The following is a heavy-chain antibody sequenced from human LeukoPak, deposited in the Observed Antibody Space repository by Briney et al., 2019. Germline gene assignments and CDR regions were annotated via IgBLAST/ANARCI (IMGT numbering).Heavy chain of an antibody. J-gene: IGHJ4*02. V-gene: IGHV4-39*07. CDR1: GGSIDRSNYF. Sequence: SETLSLTCTVSGGSIDRSNYFWAWIRQPLGKGLEWIGSIFYSGSTYYNTSLKSRVTMSVDTSKNHFSLKLRSVTAADTAVYYCAREGYNWNHIMGIDYWGQGTLVTVSS. D-gene: IGHD1-20*01. CDR3: AREGYNWNHIMGIDY. CDR2: IFYSGST.